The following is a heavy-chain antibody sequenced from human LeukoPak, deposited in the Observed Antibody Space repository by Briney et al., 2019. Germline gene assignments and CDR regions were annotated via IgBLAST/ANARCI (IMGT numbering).Heavy chain of an antibody. CDR1: GGSINNYY. Sequence: SETLSLTCTVSGGSINNYYWSWIRQPPGKGLEWIGYIYSSGSTNYNPSLKSRVTISVDTSKNQFSLKLSSVTAADTAVYYCARRTSGNSFGYYYYYMDVWGKGTTVTVSS. J-gene: IGHJ6*03. V-gene: IGHV4-4*09. CDR3: ARRTSGNSFGYYYYYMDV. D-gene: IGHD4-23*01. CDR2: IYSSGST.